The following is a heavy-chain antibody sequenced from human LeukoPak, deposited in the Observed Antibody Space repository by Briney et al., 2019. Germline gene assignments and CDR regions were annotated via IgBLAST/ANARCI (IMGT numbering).Heavy chain of an antibody. CDR3: AREEGSSYYDSSGPSLNWFDP. J-gene: IGHJ5*02. CDR2: FSGNDGAT. D-gene: IGHD3-22*01. V-gene: IGHV1-18*01. CDR1: GYPFYTYG. Sequence: ASVKVSCKASGYPFYTYGLSWVRQAPGQGLEWMGQFSGNDGATKYAQKFQGRVTMTTDTATSTAYMELSRLRSDDTAVYYCAREEGSSYYDSSGPSLNWFDPWGQGTLVTVSS.